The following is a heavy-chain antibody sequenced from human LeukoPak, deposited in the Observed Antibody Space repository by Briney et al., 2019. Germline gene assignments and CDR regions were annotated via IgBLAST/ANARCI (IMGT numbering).Heavy chain of an antibody. V-gene: IGHV3-23*01. CDR2: ISGRDEST. Sequence: GGSLRLSCAASGFTVSSNYMSWVRQAPGKGLEWVSAISGRDESTYYADSVKGRFTISRDNSKSTLYLQMSSLRAEDTAVYHCAKVTGTTNYWGQGTLVTVSS. J-gene: IGHJ4*02. CDR3: AKVTGTTNY. D-gene: IGHD1-1*01. CDR1: GFTVSSNY.